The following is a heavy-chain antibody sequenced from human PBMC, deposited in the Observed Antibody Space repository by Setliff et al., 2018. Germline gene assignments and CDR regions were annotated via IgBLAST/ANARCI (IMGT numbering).Heavy chain of an antibody. J-gene: IGHJ5*01. Sequence: PSETLSLTCTVSGGSISSSSYFWGWIRQPPGKGLEWIGSIYYTGSTSYNPSLKTRVTISVDTSKNQFSLKLSSVTAADTAVYYCAGRDYSRGDSWGHGTLVTVSS. CDR3: AGRDYSRGDS. V-gene: IGHV4-39*01. CDR1: GGSISSSSYF. CDR2: IYYTGST. D-gene: IGHD4-4*01.